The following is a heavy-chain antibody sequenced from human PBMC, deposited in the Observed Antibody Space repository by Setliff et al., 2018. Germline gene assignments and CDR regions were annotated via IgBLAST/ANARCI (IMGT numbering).Heavy chain of an antibody. CDR1: GFTFSSYS. Sequence: PGGSLRLSCAASGFTFSSYSMNWVRQAPGKGLEWVANIKQDGSEKYYVDSVKGRFTISRDNAKNSLYLQMNSLRADDAAVYYCARSSAPIKRDYMDVWGKGTTVTVSS. D-gene: IGHD2-2*02. V-gene: IGHV3-7*01. CDR3: ARSSAPIKRDYMDV. J-gene: IGHJ6*03. CDR2: IKQDGSEK.